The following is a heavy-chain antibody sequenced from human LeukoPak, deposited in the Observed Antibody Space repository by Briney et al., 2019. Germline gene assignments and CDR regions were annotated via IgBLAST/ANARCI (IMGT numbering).Heavy chain of an antibody. CDR1: SSYC. V-gene: IGHV3-33*01. J-gene: IGHJ4*02. CDR3: ASRSGRDTGGVSSSWDGGY. Sequence: SSYCCGWVRQAPGKGLEWVAVIWYDGSNKYYADSVKGRFTISRDNSKNTLYLQMNSLRAEDTAVYYCASRSGRDTGGVSSSWDGGYWGQGTLVTVSS. CDR2: IWYDGSNK. D-gene: IGHD6-13*01.